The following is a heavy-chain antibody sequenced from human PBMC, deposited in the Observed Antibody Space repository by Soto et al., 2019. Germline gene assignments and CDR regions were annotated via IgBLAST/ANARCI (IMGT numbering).Heavy chain of an antibody. D-gene: IGHD1-26*01. V-gene: IGHV3-30*18. CDR1: GFTFSSYG. Sequence: QVQLVESGGGVVQPGRSLRLSCAASGFTFSSYGMHWVRQAPGKGLEWVAVISYDGSNKYYADSVKGRFTISRDNSKNTRYLQMNSLRAEDTAVYYGAKDRGGSYWWDWFDPWGQGTLVTVSS. CDR2: ISYDGSNK. CDR3: AKDRGGSYWWDWFDP. J-gene: IGHJ5*02.